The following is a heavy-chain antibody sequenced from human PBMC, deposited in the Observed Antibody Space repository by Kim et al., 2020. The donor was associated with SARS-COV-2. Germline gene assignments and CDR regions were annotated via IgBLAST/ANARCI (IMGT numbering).Heavy chain of an antibody. CDR1: GYSFTSYW. CDR2: IDPSDSYT. V-gene: IGHV5-10-1*01. CDR3: ARLVPGTRMPGDFDY. Sequence: GESLKISCKGSGYSFTSYWISWVRQMPGKGLEWMGRIDPSDSYTNYSPSFQGHVTISADKSISTAYLQWSSLKASDTAMYYCARLVPGTRMPGDFDYWGQGTLVTVSS. D-gene: IGHD6-13*01. J-gene: IGHJ4*02.